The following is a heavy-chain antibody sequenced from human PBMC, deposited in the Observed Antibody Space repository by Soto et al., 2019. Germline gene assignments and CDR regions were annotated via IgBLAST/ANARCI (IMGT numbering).Heavy chain of an antibody. V-gene: IGHV4-30-4*01. CDR2: IYYSGST. CDR3: ARGFSVPAAYYYYGMDV. CDR1: GGSISSVDYY. Sequence: QVQLQESGPGLVKPSQTLSLTCTVSGGSISSVDYYWSWIRQPPGNGLEWIGYIYYSGSTYYNPSLKDRVTISVDTSKNQFSLKLSSVTAAYTAVYYGARGFSVPAAYYYYGMDVWGQGTTVTVSS. D-gene: IGHD2-2*01. J-gene: IGHJ6*02.